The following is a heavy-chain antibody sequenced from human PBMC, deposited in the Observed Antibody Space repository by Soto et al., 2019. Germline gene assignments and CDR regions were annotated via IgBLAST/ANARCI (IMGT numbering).Heavy chain of an antibody. CDR3: ASSISYYDSSGLAAAVTLDV. Sequence: QVQLVESGGGLVKPGGSLRLSCAASGFTFSDYYMSWIRQAPGKGLEWVSYISSSGSTIYYEDSVKGRFTISRDNAKNLLYLQMNSLRAEDTAVYYCASSISYYDSSGLAAAVTLDVWGQGTTVTVSS. D-gene: IGHD3-22*01. CDR1: GFTFSDYY. J-gene: IGHJ6*02. CDR2: ISSSGSTI. V-gene: IGHV3-11*01.